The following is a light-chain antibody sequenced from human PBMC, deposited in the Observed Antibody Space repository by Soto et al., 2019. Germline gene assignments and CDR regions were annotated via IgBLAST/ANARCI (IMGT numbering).Light chain of an antibody. CDR2: DVS. CDR3: SSYATSSTLVL. V-gene: IGLV2-14*01. Sequence: QSALTQPASVSGSPGQSITISCTGTSSDVGGSNLVSWYQQHPGKAPKLMIFDVSTRPSGVSNRFSGSKSGNTASLTISGLQAEDEADYYCSSYATSSTLVLFGGGTKLTVL. J-gene: IGLJ3*02. CDR1: SSDVGGSNL.